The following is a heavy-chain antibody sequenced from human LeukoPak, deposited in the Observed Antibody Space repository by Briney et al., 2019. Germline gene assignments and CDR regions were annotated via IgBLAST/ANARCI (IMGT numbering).Heavy chain of an antibody. J-gene: IGHJ4*02. CDR2: VHPSRGS. D-gene: IGHD1-7*01. Sequence: WETLSLTCAVSGGSITDYYWSWIRQPAGKGLEWIGRVHPSRGSNYNPSLKSRVTMSVATSKNQVSLKLIAVTAADTAVYYCARENWNYGEDFWGQGALVTVSS. CDR1: GGSITDYY. CDR3: ARENWNYGEDF. V-gene: IGHV4-4*07.